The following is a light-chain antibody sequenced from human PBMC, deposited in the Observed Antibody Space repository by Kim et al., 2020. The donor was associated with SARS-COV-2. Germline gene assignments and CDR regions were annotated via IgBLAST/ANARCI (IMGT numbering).Light chain of an antibody. CDR2: GKN. Sequence: LGQTVRITGQGDSLRRYYASWYQQKPGQAPVLVIYGKNNRPSGIPDRFSGSSSGNTASLTITGAQAEDEADYYCNSRDSSGNHYVFGTGTKVTVL. V-gene: IGLV3-19*01. CDR3: NSRDSSGNHYV. J-gene: IGLJ1*01. CDR1: SLRRYY.